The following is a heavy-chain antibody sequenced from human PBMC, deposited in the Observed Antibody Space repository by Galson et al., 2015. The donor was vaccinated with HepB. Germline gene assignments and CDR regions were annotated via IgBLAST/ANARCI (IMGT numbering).Heavy chain of an antibody. Sequence: SLRLSCAASGFTYDNYAMTWVRQAPGKGLEWVSSILGDADKAYYADSVKGRFTISRDNSKNTLYLQMNSLGGDDTALYHCAKVAVPSNFHYYYMDVWGKGTMVTVSS. D-gene: IGHD4-11*01. CDR1: GFTYDNYA. J-gene: IGHJ6*03. V-gene: IGHV3-23*01. CDR3: AKVAVPSNFHYYYMDV. CDR2: ILGDADKA.